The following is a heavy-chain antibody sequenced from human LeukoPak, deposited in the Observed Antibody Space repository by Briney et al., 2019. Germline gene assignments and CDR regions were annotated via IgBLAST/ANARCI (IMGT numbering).Heavy chain of an antibody. Sequence: GESLKISCKGSGYTFSIYWIAWVRQMPGKGLEWMGIIYTGDSNTRYRPSFQGQVTISADKSISTAHLQWSSLKALDTAMYYCARLRDGGAFDIWGQGTMVTVS. CDR1: GYTFSIYW. V-gene: IGHV5-51*01. CDR2: IYTGDSNT. J-gene: IGHJ3*02. CDR3: ARLRDGGAFDI. D-gene: IGHD2-21*02.